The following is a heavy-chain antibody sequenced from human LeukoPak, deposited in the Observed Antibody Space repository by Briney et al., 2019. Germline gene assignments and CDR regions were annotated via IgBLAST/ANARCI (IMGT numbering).Heavy chain of an antibody. CDR2: ISSSSSYI. CDR3: AREGSYFDY. CDR1: GLTFSNAW. D-gene: IGHD1-26*01. V-gene: IGHV3-21*04. Sequence: PGGSLTLSCVASGLTFSNAWMSWVRQAPGKGLEWVSSISSSSSYIYYADSVKGRFTISRDNAKNSLYLQMNSLRAEDTAVYYCAREGSYFDYWGQGTLVTVSS. J-gene: IGHJ4*02.